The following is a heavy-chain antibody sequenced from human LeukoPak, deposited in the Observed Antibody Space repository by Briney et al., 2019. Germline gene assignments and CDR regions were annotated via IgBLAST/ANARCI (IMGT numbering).Heavy chain of an antibody. Sequence: GGSLRLSCAASGFTFSSYAMSWVRQAPGKGLEWVSAISGSGGSTYYADSVKGRFTISRDNSKNTLYLQMNSLRAEDTAVYYCAKDRADYGDPTVLDFWGQGTLVTVSS. CDR2: ISGSGGST. D-gene: IGHD4-17*01. V-gene: IGHV3-23*01. J-gene: IGHJ4*02. CDR1: GFTFSSYA. CDR3: AKDRADYGDPTVLDF.